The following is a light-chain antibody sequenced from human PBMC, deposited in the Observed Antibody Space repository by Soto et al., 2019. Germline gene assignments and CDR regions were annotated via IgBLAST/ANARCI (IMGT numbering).Light chain of an antibody. CDR1: QSISSY. CDR2: AAS. V-gene: IGKV1-39*01. J-gene: IGKJ1*01. Sequence: DIQMTQSPSSLSASVGDRVTITCRASQSISSYLNWYQQKPGKAPKLLIYAASSLPSGVPSRFSGSGSGTDFTLTISSLQPEDFATYYCQQRYSTPPTFGQGTKV. CDR3: QQRYSTPPT.